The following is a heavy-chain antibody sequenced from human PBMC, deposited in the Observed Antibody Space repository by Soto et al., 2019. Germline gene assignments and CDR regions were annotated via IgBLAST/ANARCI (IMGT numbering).Heavy chain of an antibody. J-gene: IGHJ6*02. CDR1: GGSISSYY. Sequence: LSLTCTVSGGSISSYYWSWIRQPPGKGLEWIGYIYYSGSTNYNPSLKSRDTISVDTSKNQFSLKLSSVTAADTAVYYCAREGGVAVAENYYYYYGMDVWGQGTTVTVSS. V-gene: IGHV4-59*01. CDR3: AREGGVAVAENYYYYYGMDV. D-gene: IGHD6-19*01. CDR2: IYYSGST.